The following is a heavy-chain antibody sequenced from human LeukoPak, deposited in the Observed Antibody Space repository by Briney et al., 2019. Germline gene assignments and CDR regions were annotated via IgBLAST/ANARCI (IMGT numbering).Heavy chain of an antibody. J-gene: IGHJ5*02. V-gene: IGHV4-34*01. Sequence: SETLSLTCAVYDGSFSSYYWTWIRQSPGKGLEWIGEINHSGSTNFNPSLRSRVTISLDTSKNQFSPRLSSVTAADTAVYYCAREYCSDVSCHDNWFDPWGQGALVIVSS. CDR2: INHSGST. D-gene: IGHD2-15*01. CDR3: AREYCSDVSCHDNWFDP. CDR1: DGSFSSYY.